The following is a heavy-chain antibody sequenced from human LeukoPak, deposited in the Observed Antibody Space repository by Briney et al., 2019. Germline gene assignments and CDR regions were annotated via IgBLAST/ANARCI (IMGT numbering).Heavy chain of an antibody. CDR3: ARRLWFGALGGMDV. Sequence: PSETLSLTCAVYGGSFSGYYWSWSRQPPGKGLEWIGEINHSGSTNYNPSLKSRVTISVDTSKNQFSLKLSSVTAADTAVYYCARRLWFGALGGMDVWGQGTTVTVSS. V-gene: IGHV4-34*01. J-gene: IGHJ6*02. CDR1: GGSFSGYY. D-gene: IGHD3-10*01. CDR2: INHSGST.